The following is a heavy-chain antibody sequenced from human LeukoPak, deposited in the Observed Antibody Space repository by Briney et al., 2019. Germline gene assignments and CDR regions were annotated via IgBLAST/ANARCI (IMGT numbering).Heavy chain of an antibody. CDR1: GLSVSNNY. J-gene: IGHJ3*02. V-gene: IGHV3-53*01. CDR2: MYSGGST. CDR3: ARKYYYDSSGSDAFDI. Sequence: GGSLRLSCAASGLSVSNNYMSWVRQAPGKGLEWVSVMYSGGSTYYADSVQGRFSISRDSSKNTVDLQMNSLRADDTAVYYCARKYYYDSSGSDAFDIWGQGTMVTVSS. D-gene: IGHD3-22*01.